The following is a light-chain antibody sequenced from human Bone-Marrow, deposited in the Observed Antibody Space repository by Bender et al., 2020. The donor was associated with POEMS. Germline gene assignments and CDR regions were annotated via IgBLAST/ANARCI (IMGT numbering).Light chain of an antibody. CDR2: DVS. J-gene: IGLJ2*01. V-gene: IGLV2-14*03. CDR1: SSDVGGYNY. Sequence: QSALTQAASVSGSPGQSISISCTGTSSDVGGYNYVSWYQQHPGKVPKLLIYDVSNRPSGVSTRFSGSKSGNTASLTISGLQAEDEAPYYCSSYTGSTTFVIFGGGTKLTVV. CDR3: SSYTGSTTFVI.